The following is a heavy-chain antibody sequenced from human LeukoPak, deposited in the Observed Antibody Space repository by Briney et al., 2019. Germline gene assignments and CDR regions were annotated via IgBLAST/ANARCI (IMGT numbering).Heavy chain of an antibody. CDR1: RFTFSTYS. D-gene: IGHD3-9*01. Sequence: GGSLRLSCAASRFTFSTYSMNWVRQAPGKGLEWVSSISSRSTYIYYADSVKGRFAISRDNAKNSLYLQMNSLRAEDTAVYYCARDRSHYDILTGYYAASYYFDYWGQGTLVTVSS. CDR2: ISSRSTYI. V-gene: IGHV3-21*04. J-gene: IGHJ4*02. CDR3: ARDRSHYDILTGYYAASYYFDY.